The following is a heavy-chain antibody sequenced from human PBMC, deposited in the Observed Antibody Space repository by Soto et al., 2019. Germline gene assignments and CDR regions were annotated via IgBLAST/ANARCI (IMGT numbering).Heavy chain of an antibody. CDR2: IRNDGKTK. V-gene: IGHV3-33*01. Sequence: QVQLVESGGGVVQPGTSLRLSCAASGFAFSTNGMHWVRQAPGKGLEWVALIRNDGKTKSYAESVKGRFTISRDNSKNTPYLQMGSRRGGATAVYYCAGNPCTGGIEATGEWGQGTLGTVSS. D-gene: IGHD5-12*01. CDR3: AGNPCTGGIEATGE. CDR1: GFAFSTNG. J-gene: IGHJ4*02.